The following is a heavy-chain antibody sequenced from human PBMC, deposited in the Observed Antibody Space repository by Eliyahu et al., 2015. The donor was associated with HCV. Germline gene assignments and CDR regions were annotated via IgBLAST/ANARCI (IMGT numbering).Heavy chain of an antibody. Sequence: QVQLQESAPGLVKPSETLSLTCSVSGGSISNSDWNWIRQPPGKGLEWIGEWNGYINDPCDYRLQPPPQESGPHVFGPSQNFLLLKLRSVTATDTAVYYCARERAEGSGLAFDIWGQGMMVTVSS. J-gene: IGHJ3*02. CDR1: GGSISNSD. CDR2: INDPCDY. V-gene: IGHV4-59*01. D-gene: IGHD3-10*01. CDR3: ARERAEGSGLAFDI.